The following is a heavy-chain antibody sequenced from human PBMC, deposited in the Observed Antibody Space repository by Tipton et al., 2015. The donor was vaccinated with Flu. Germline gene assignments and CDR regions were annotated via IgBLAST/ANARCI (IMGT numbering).Heavy chain of an antibody. CDR1: GFTFSRYA. J-gene: IGHJ4*02. CDR2: VGGGGGPK. D-gene: IGHD6-19*01. V-gene: IGHV3-23*01. Sequence: SLRLSCAASGFTFSRYAVTWVRQAPGQGLEWVASVGGGGGPKYFADSVKGRFTISRDFSKNTLYLQMNSLRAEDTAIYYCAKVIPELVAGLDSWGQGTLVTVSS. CDR3: AKVIPELVAGLDS.